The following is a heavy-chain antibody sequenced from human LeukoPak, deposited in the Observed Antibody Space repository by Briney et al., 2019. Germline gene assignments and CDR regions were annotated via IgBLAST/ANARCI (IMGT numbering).Heavy chain of an antibody. V-gene: IGHV4-34*01. D-gene: IGHD3-10*01. CDR1: GGSFRGYY. CDR3: ASAITMVRGVRRYYGMDV. CDR2: INHSGST. J-gene: IGHJ6*04. Sequence: AETLSLTCAVYGGSFRGYYWTWMRPPPGKGLEWMGEINHSGSTNYNPSLKSRVTISVDTSKNQFTLKLSSVTAADTAVYYCASAITMVRGVRRYYGMDVWGKGRTVSVS.